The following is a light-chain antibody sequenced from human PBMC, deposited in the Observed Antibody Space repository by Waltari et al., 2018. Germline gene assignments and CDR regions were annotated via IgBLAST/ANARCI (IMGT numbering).Light chain of an antibody. CDR1: QGISSY. V-gene: IGKV1-9*01. J-gene: IGKJ4*01. CDR2: SAS. Sequence: DIQMTQTPSFLSASVADRVTITCRASQGISSYLAWYQQKPGKAPKLLIYSASTLQSGVPSRFSGSGSGTEFTLTISSLQPEDFATYYCQQLNSYPSLTFGGGTKVEIK. CDR3: QQLNSYPSLT.